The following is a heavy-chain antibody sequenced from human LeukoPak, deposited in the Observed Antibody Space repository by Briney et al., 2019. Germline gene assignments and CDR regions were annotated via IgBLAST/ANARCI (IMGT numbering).Heavy chain of an antibody. CDR3: ASELAGV. CDR1: GGTFSSYA. V-gene: IGHV1-69*04. D-gene: IGHD6-6*01. Sequence: SVKVSCKASGGTFSSYAISWVRQAPGQGLEWMGRIIPILGIANYAQKFQGRVTMTRNTSISTAYMELSSLRSEDTAVYYCASELAGVWGQGTTVTVSS. J-gene: IGHJ6*02. CDR2: IIPILGIA.